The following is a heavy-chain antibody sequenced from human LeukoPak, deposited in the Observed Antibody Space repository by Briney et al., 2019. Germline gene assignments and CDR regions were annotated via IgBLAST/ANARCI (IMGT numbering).Heavy chain of an antibody. CDR1: GFTFSDYA. J-gene: IGHJ5*02. D-gene: IGHD6-13*01. CDR3: ARPPYSSSWDPGWFDP. CDR2: ISGGGAGT. Sequence: PGGSLRLSCAASGFTFSDYAMAWVRQAPGKGLECVSGISGGGAGTYYADSVKGRFTISRDNSKNTLYLQMNSLRAEDTAVYYCARPPYSSSWDPGWFDPWGQGTLITVSS. V-gene: IGHV3-23*01.